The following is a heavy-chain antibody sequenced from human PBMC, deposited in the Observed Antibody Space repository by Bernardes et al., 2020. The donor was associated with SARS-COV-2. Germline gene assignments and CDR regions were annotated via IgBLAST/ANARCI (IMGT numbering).Heavy chain of an antibody. CDR3: TRVPSFGDPFDS. V-gene: IGHV3-73*01. Sequence: GGSLRLSCAASGFTFSGSDIHWVRRASGKGLEWVGQIRSKGNSHATVYAASVKGRFAISRDDSKNTASLQMSSLKSEDTAVYYCTRVPSFGDPFDSWGQGTLVTVSS. D-gene: IGHD4-17*01. CDR1: GFTFSGSD. CDR2: IRSKGNSHAT. J-gene: IGHJ4*02.